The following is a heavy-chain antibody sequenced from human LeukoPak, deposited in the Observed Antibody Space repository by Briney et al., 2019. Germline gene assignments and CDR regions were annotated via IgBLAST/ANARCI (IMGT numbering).Heavy chain of an antibody. CDR3: ARGGIAAAVYYYGMDV. J-gene: IGHJ6*02. CDR1: GFTFSNYA. CDR2: ISPSGST. D-gene: IGHD6-13*01. Sequence: PGGSLRLSCAASGFTFSNYAMSWVRQAPGKGLEWVSVISPSGSTYNADPVKGRFTISRDNSKDTVYLQMDSLRAEDTAVYYCARGGIAAAVYYYGMDVWGQGTTVTVSS. V-gene: IGHV3-23*01.